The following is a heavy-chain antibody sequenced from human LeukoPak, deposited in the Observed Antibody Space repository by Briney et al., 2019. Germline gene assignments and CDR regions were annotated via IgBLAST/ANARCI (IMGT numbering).Heavy chain of an antibody. Sequence: PGGSLRLSCAASGFTFSRYWMSWVRQAPGKGLEWVANIKQDGSQKSYVDSVKGRFTISRDNANNLLYLQMNSLRAEDTAVYYCAKVSIVVVTAADDAFDIWGQGTMVTVSS. CDR1: GFTFSRYW. CDR2: IKQDGSQK. V-gene: IGHV3-7*01. CDR3: AKVSIVVVTAADDAFDI. D-gene: IGHD2-21*02. J-gene: IGHJ3*02.